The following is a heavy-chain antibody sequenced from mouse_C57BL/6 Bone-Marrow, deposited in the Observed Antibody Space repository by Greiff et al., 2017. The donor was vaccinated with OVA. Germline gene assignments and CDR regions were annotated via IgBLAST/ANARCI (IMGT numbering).Heavy chain of an antibody. CDR3: ARHGDYGSFFDY. CDR1: GFTFSSYG. V-gene: IGHV5-6*01. Sequence: EVQGVESGGDLVKPGGSLKLSCAASGFTFSSYGMSWVRQTPAKRLEWVATISSGGSYTYSPDSVKGRFPISRDNAKNTLYLQMSSLKSEDTAMYDCARHGDYGSFFDYGGQGTTLTVSP. J-gene: IGHJ2*01. CDR2: ISSGGSYT. D-gene: IGHD1-1*01.